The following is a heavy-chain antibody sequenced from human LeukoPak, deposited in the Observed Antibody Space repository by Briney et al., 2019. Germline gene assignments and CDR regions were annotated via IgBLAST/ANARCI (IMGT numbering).Heavy chain of an antibody. CDR2: IMPILDVA. V-gene: IGHV1-69*04. Sequence: ASVKVSCKASGYRFTSYGISWVPQAPGQGLEWMGRIMPILDVANYAQKFQGRVTIAADESTSTAYLELSTLRSEDTAVYYCARVDRDAEEDFDYWGQGTLVTVSS. CDR1: GYRFTSYG. J-gene: IGHJ4*02. D-gene: IGHD5-24*01. CDR3: ARVDRDAEEDFDY.